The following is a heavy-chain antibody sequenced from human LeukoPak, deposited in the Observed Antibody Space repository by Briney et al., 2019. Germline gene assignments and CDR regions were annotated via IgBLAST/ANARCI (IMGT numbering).Heavy chain of an antibody. Sequence: SETLSLTCAVYGGSFSGYYWSWIRQPPGKGLEWIGSLFYSGNTYYNPSLKSRVTISLDTSKNQFSLKLSSVTDAVTAIYYCARHGWSGELLAAFDIWGQGTMVTVSS. V-gene: IGHV4-34*12. CDR3: ARHGWSGELLAAFDI. CDR2: LFYSGNT. CDR1: GGSFSGYY. D-gene: IGHD3-10*01. J-gene: IGHJ3*02.